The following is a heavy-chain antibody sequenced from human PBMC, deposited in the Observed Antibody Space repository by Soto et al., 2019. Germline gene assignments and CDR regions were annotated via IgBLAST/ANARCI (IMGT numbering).Heavy chain of an antibody. J-gene: IGHJ6*02. Sequence: GGSLRLSCAASGFTFSGSAMHWVRQASGKGLEWVGRIRGNSKSYATAYGASGKGRFTISRDDSKNTAYLEMNSLRAGDTAVYFCVRRLALSYGHSGMDVWGQGTTVTVLL. V-gene: IGHV3-73*01. CDR1: GFTFSGSA. CDR3: VRRLALSYGHSGMDV. D-gene: IGHD3-10*01. CDR2: IRGNSKSYAT.